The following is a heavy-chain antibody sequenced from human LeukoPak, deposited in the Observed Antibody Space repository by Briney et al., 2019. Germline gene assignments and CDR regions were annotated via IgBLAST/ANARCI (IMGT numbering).Heavy chain of an antibody. J-gene: IGHJ6*02. CDR3: ARTDNYYYYYAMDV. CDR2: IYYSGST. V-gene: IGHV4-59*01. Sequence: SETLSLTCNVSGGSINSYYWNWIRQPPGKGLEWIGYIYYSGSTIYNPSLKSRLTISIDTSKNQFSLKLSSVTAADTAVYYCARTDNYYYYYAMDVWGQGTTVTVSS. CDR1: GGSINSYY.